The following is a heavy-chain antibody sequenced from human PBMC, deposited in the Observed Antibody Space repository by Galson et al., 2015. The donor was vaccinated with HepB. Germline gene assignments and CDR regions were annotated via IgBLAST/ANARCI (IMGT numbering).Heavy chain of an antibody. V-gene: IGHV1-18*01. CDR2: ISAYNGNT. J-gene: IGHJ5*02. CDR1: GYTFTSYG. Sequence: SVKVSCKASGYTFTSYGISWVRQAPGQGLEWMGWISAYNGNTNYAQKLQGRVTMTTDTSTSTAYMELRSLRSDDTAVYYCARVASISLGQWLVGWFDPWGQGTLVTVFS. D-gene: IGHD6-19*01. CDR3: ARVASISLGQWLVGWFDP.